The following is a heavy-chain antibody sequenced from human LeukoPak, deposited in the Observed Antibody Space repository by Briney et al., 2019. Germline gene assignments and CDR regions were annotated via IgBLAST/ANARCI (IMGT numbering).Heavy chain of an antibody. D-gene: IGHD6-13*01. V-gene: IGHV4-34*01. CDR2: INHSGST. Sequence: SETLSLTCAVYGGSLSGYYWSWIRQPPGKGLEWSGEINHSGSTNYNPSLKSRVTISVDTSKNQFSLKLSSVTAADTAVYYCARYSSSWYGTNWFDPWGQGTLVTVSS. CDR3: ARYSSSWYGTNWFDP. J-gene: IGHJ5*02. CDR1: GGSLSGYY.